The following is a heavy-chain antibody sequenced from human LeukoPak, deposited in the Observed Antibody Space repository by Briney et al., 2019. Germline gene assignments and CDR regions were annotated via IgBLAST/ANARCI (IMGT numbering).Heavy chain of an antibody. J-gene: IGHJ1*01. V-gene: IGHV3-23*01. D-gene: IGHD4-11*01. CDR3: AKDSPRISVTGVEYFDH. CDR1: GFTFGSDA. Sequence: PGGSLRLSCAASGFTFGSDAMHWVRQAPGKGLEWVSGISSSGDRTYFVDSVRGRFTISRDNSKNTFYLQMSSLGVDEKAVHYCAKDSPRISVTGVEYFDHWGQGTLVTVSS. CDR2: ISSSGDRT.